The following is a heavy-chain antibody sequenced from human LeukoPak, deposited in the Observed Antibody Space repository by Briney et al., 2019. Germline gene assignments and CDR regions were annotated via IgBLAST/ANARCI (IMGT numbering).Heavy chain of an antibody. CDR2: ISGSGESI. CDR1: GFTFSNYD. D-gene: IGHD6-13*01. Sequence: GGSLRLFCAASGFTFSNYDVSGARQATGKGLEWFSAISGSGESIYYAVPVKGRFTISRYNSNNTVYLQMSSLRAEDTAVYYCAKDRRQLSDCGMDVWGQGTTVTVYS. V-gene: IGHV3-23*01. J-gene: IGHJ6*02. CDR3: AKDRRQLSDCGMDV.